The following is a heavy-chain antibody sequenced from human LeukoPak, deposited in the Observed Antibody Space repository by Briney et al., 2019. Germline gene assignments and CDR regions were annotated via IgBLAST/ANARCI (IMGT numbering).Heavy chain of an antibody. CDR3: ARDFSPLRYFDWLPYYYYYMDV. J-gene: IGHJ6*03. V-gene: IGHV1-2*02. CDR1: GYTFTGYC. D-gene: IGHD3-9*01. Sequence: ASVKVSCKASGYTFTGYCMHWVRQAPGQGLEWMGWINPNSGGTNYARKFQGRVTMTRDTSISTAYMELSRLRSDDTAVYYCARDFSPLRYFDWLPYYYYYMDVWGKGTTVTVSS. CDR2: INPNSGGT.